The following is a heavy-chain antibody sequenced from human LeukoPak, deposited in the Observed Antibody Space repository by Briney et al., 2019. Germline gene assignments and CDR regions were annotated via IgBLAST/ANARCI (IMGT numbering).Heavy chain of an antibody. CDR2: IIPILGIA. D-gene: IGHD3-10*01. Sequence: SVKVSCKASGGTFSSYAISWVRQAPGQGLEWMGRIIPILGIANYAQKFQGRVTITADKSTSTAYMELSSLRSEDTAVYYCARDAAYGSGSYYFIDYWGQGTLVSVSS. CDR1: GGTFSSYA. CDR3: ARDAAYGSGSYYFIDY. J-gene: IGHJ4*02. V-gene: IGHV1-69*04.